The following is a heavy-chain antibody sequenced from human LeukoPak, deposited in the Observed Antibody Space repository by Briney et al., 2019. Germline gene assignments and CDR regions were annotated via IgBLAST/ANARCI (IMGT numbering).Heavy chain of an antibody. D-gene: IGHD3-22*01. Sequence: GASVTVSCKASGYTFTGYYMHWVRQAPGQGLEWMGWINPNSGVTNYAQRFQGRVTMTRDTSISTAYMELSRLRSDDTAVYYCARERDSSGYYRDAFDIWGQGSMVTVSS. V-gene: IGHV1-2*02. J-gene: IGHJ3*02. CDR3: ARERDSSGYYRDAFDI. CDR1: GYTFTGYY. CDR2: INPNSGVT.